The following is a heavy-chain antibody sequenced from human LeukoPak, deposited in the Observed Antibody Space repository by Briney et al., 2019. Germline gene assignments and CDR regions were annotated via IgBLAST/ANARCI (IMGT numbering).Heavy chain of an antibody. CDR1: GGSISTYY. CDR3: ARTAAVIIGYYYYYYMDV. V-gene: IGHV4-4*09. D-gene: IGHD3-3*01. CDR2: IYTSGST. J-gene: IGHJ6*03. Sequence: SETLSLTCTVSGGSISTYYWSWIRQPPGKGLEWIGYIYTSGSTNYNPSLKSRVTISVDTSKNQFSLKLSSVTAADTAVYYCARTAAVIIGYYYYYYMDVWGKGTTVTVSS.